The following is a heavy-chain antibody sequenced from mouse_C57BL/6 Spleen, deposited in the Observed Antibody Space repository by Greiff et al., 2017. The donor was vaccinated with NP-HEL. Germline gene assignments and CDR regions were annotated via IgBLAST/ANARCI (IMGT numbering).Heavy chain of an antibody. J-gene: IGHJ2*01. CDR1: GYTFTSYW. V-gene: IGHV1-64*01. CDR2: IHPNSGST. D-gene: IGHD1-1*01. CDR3: ANYYGSSYFDY. Sequence: QVQLQQPGAELVKPGASVKLSCKASGYTFTSYWMHWVKQGPGQGLEWIGMIHPNSGSTNYNEKFKSKATLTVDKSSSTAYMQLSSLTSEDSAIYYCANYYGSSYFDYWGQGTTLTVSS.